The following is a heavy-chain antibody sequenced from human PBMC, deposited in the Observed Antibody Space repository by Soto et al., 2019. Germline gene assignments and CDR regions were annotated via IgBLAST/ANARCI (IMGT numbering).Heavy chain of an antibody. CDR2: ISSSSSYI. CDR3: ARDGQHDSARAIDY. V-gene: IGHV3-21*01. Sequence: EVQLVESGGGLVKPGGSLRLSCAASGFTFSSYSMNWLRQAPGKGLEWVSSISSSSSYIYYADSVKGRFTISRDNAKNSLYLQMNSPRAEDTAVYYCARDGQHDSARAIDYWGHGTLVTVFS. CDR1: GFTFSSYS. J-gene: IGHJ4*01. D-gene: IGHD2-21*02.